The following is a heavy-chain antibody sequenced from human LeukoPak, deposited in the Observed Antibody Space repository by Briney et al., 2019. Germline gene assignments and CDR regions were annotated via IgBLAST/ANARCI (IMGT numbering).Heavy chain of an antibody. Sequence: GGSLRLSCPASGFTFRNHWMHWVRQTPGKGLVWVSRISSDGSSTTYADSVKGRFTISRDNAKNTLYLQMNNLRAEDTAIYYCARDQRVTGRPDIDYWGQGTLVIVSS. J-gene: IGHJ4*02. CDR1: GFTFRNHW. V-gene: IGHV3-74*03. CDR3: ARDQRVTGRPDIDY. D-gene: IGHD6-6*01. CDR2: ISSDGSST.